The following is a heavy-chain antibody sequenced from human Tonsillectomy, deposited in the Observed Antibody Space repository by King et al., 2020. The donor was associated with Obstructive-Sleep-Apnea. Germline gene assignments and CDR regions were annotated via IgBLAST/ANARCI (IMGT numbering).Heavy chain of an antibody. V-gene: IGHV3-30*04. CDR3: AREGYYDSSGYYYFDY. D-gene: IGHD3-22*01. CDR2: ISYDGSNK. Sequence: QLVQSGGGVVQPGRSLRLSCAASGFTFSSYAMHWVRQASGKGLEWVAVISYDGSNKYYADSVKGRFTISRDNSKNTLYLQMNSLRAEDTAVYYCAREGYYDSSGYYYFDYWGQGTLVTVSS. CDR1: GFTFSSYA. J-gene: IGHJ4*02.